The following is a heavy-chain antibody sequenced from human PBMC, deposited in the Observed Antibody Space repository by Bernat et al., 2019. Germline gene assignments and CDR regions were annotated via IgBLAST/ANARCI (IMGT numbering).Heavy chain of an antibody. J-gene: IGHJ4*02. D-gene: IGHD3-3*01. Sequence: QLQLQESGPGLVKPSETLSLTCTVSGGSISSSSYYWGWIRQPPGKGLGWIGSIYYSGSTYYNPSLQSRVTISVDTSKNQFSLKLSSVTAADTAVYYCARRLRSLYYFDYWGQGTLVTVSS. CDR1: GGSISSSSYY. V-gene: IGHV4-39*01. CDR2: IYYSGST. CDR3: ARRLRSLYYFDY.